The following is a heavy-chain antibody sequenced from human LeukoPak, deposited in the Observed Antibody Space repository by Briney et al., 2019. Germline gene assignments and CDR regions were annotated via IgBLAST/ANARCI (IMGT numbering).Heavy chain of an antibody. D-gene: IGHD3-22*01. CDR2: ISGTTGYI. CDR3: ATHTPDYYDSSRPFDY. Sequence: GGSLRLSCAASGFTFSSYTMSWVRQAPGKGLEWLSYISGTTGYINYADSVKGRFTISRDNTENSLYLQMNSLRAEDTAVYYCATHTPDYYDSSRPFDYWGQGTLVTVSS. J-gene: IGHJ4*02. V-gene: IGHV3-21*05. CDR1: GFTFSSYT.